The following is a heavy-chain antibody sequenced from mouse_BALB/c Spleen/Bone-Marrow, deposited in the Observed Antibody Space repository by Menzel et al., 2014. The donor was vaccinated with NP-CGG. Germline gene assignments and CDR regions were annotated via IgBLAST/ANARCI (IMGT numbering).Heavy chain of an antibody. Sequence: EVKLMESGGGLVHPGGSLKPSCAASGFDFSSYWMSWVRQAPGKGLEWIGGINPDSSTINYTPSLKDKFIISRDNAKNTLYLQMSKERSEDTALYYCARLNYYGNLFVWGAGTTITVSS. V-gene: IGHV4-1*02. CDR2: INPDSSTI. CDR1: GFDFSSYW. J-gene: IGHJ1*01. D-gene: IGHD1-1*01. CDR3: ARLNYYGNLFV.